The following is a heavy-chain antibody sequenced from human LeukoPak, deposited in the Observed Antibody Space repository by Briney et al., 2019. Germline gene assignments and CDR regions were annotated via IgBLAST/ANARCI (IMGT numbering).Heavy chain of an antibody. CDR1: GYTFTSYD. V-gene: IGHV1-2*02. CDR2: INPNSGGT. Sequence: ASVKVSCKASGYTFTSYDINWVRQATGQGLEWMGWINPNSGGTNYAQKFQGRVTMTRDTSISTAYMELSRLRSDDTAVYYCAREGLAGHFDYWGQGTLVTVSS. CDR3: AREGLAGHFDY. D-gene: IGHD3-3*02. J-gene: IGHJ4*02.